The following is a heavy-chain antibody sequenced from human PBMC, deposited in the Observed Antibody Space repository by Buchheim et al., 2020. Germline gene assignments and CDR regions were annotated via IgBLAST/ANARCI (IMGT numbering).Heavy chain of an antibody. V-gene: IGHV3-23*01. Sequence: EVQLLESGGGLVQPGGSLRLSCAASGFTFSSYAMSWVRQAPGKGLEWVSAISGSGGSTYYADSVNGRFTISRDNSKNKLYLQMNSLRAEDTAVYYCARGYCSGGSCYFYYYMDVWGKGTT. CDR3: ARGYCSGGSCYFYYYMDV. J-gene: IGHJ6*03. D-gene: IGHD2-15*01. CDR2: ISGSGGST. CDR1: GFTFSSYA.